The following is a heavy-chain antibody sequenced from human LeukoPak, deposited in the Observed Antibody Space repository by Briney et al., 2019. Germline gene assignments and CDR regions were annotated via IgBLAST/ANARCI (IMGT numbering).Heavy chain of an antibody. Sequence: GGSLRLSCGASGFTFSCYWMHWVRQAPGKGLVWVSRIKSDGSRTDYADSVKGRFIISRDNAKNTLYLQMSSLRVEDTAVYYCARDSYYYDDRGSHYYGIDVWGHGTTVTVCS. J-gene: IGHJ6*02. V-gene: IGHV3-74*01. CDR2: IKSDGSRT. D-gene: IGHD3-22*01. CDR3: ARDSYYYDDRGSHYYGIDV. CDR1: GFTFSCYW.